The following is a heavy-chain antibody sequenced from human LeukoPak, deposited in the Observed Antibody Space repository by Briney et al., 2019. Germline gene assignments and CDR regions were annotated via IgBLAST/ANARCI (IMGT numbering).Heavy chain of an antibody. CDR3: ARISRYYSDSSGFYPSHFDY. D-gene: IGHD3-22*01. J-gene: IGHJ4*02. CDR1: GYSISSDYY. CDR2: IYHSGST. Sequence: SETLSLTCAVSGYSISSDYYWGWIRQPPGRGLEWIGIIYHSGSTYYNSSLKSRVTISVDTSKNQFSLKLNSVTAADTAVYYCARISRYYSDSSGFYPSHFDYWGQGTLVTVSS. V-gene: IGHV4-38-2*01.